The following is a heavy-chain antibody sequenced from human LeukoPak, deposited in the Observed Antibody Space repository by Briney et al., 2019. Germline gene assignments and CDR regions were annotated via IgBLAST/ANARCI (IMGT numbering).Heavy chain of an antibody. CDR3: AKITPGGASFDW. Sequence: SETLSLTCTVSGGTISSYYWNWIRQPPGKGLEWIGYIHDSGSTKYNPSLRSRVTISIDTSKNQFSLKLSSVTVADTAVYYCAKITPGGASFDWWGQGTLVTVSS. CDR2: IHDSGST. D-gene: IGHD4-23*01. V-gene: IGHV4-59*01. J-gene: IGHJ4*02. CDR1: GGTISSYY.